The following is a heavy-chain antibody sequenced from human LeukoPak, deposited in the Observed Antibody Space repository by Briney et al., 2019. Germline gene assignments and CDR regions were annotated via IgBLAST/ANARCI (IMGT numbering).Heavy chain of an antibody. CDR3: ARDLREHGVFDI. D-gene: IGHD1-26*01. J-gene: IGHJ3*02. CDR2: IYSDGAT. V-gene: IGHV3-53*01. Sequence: PGGSLRLSCAASGFTFDDYAMHWVRQAPGKGLEWVSEIYSDGATYYAASVKGRFSISRDNSKNTVYLHMNSLRADDTAVFYCARDLREHGVFDIWGQGTMVTVSS. CDR1: GFTFDDYA.